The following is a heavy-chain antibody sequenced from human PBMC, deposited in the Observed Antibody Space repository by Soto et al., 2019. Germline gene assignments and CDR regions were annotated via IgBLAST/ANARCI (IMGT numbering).Heavy chain of an antibody. CDR3: ARGRGQSRVRWFGELSPFDY. Sequence: QVQLVQSGAEVKKPGASVKVSCKASGYTFTSYGISWVRQAPGQGLEWMGWISAYNGNTNYAQKLQGRVTMTTDTSTSTAYMERRSLRSDDTAVYYCARGRGQSRVRWFGELSPFDYWGQGTLVTVSS. CDR1: GYTFTSYG. J-gene: IGHJ4*02. D-gene: IGHD3-10*01. CDR2: ISAYNGNT. V-gene: IGHV1-18*01.